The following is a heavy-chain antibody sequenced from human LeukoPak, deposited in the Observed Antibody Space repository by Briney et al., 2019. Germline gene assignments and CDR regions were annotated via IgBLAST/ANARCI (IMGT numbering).Heavy chain of an antibody. Sequence: GRSLRLSCAASGFTFDDYAMHWVRQAPGKGLEWVSGISWNSGSIGYADSVKGRFTISRDNAKNSLYLQMNSLRAEDTAVYYCARKGHNYYGSSDAFDIWGQGTMVTVSS. CDR1: GFTFDDYA. J-gene: IGHJ3*02. D-gene: IGHD3-10*01. V-gene: IGHV3-9*01. CDR2: ISWNSGSI. CDR3: ARKGHNYYGSSDAFDI.